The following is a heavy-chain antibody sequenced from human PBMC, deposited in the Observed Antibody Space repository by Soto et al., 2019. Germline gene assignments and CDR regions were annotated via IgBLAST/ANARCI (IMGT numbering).Heavy chain of an antibody. V-gene: IGHV3-30-3*01. CDR3: ARLPGPLVAVLYSYPLDGREAMSDVDV. Sequence: QMQLVESGGGVVQPGGSLRLSCAASGFTFNYYPMHWVRQAPGKGLEWVAVVSFDGSNKYYAYSVKGRFTISKDNSKNTLYLQMNSLRHEDTAVYYCARLPGPLVAVLYSYPLDGREAMSDVDVWGQGTTVTVSS. CDR2: VSFDGSNK. CDR1: GFTFNYYP. J-gene: IGHJ6*02. D-gene: IGHD5-18*01.